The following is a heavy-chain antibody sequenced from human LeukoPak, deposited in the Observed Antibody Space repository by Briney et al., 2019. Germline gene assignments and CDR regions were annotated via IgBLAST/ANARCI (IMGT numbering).Heavy chain of an antibody. CDR2: INPNSGGT. CDR1: GDTFTGHY. CDR3: ARDPREYSSTWYGGYYMDV. J-gene: IGHJ6*03. Sequence: ASVKVSCKASGDTFTGHYMHWVRQAPGQGLEWMGRINPNSGGTTYAQKFQGRVTMTRDTSISTAYMELYSLRSDDTAVYYCARDPREYSSTWYGGYYMDVWGKGTTGTVSS. V-gene: IGHV1-2*06. D-gene: IGHD6-13*01.